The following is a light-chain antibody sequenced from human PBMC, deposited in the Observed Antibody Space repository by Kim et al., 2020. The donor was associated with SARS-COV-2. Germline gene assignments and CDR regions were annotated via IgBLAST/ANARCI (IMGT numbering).Light chain of an antibody. Sequence: EIVLTQSPGTLSLSPGERATLSCRASQSITSSYLAWFQQKPGQAPRLLIYGAPSRATGIPDRFSGSGSETDFTLTISRLEPEDLAVYYCQHYGSPPQTFGQGTKVDIK. V-gene: IGKV3-20*01. J-gene: IGKJ2*01. CDR1: QSITSSY. CDR2: GAP. CDR3: QHYGSPPQT.